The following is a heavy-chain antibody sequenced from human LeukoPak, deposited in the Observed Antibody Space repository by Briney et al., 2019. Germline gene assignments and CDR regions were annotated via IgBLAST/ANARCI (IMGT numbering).Heavy chain of an antibody. V-gene: IGHV3-21*01. J-gene: IGHJ4*02. Sequence: GGSLRLSCAASGFTFSSYSMNWVRQAPGKGLEWVSSISSSSSYIYYADSVKGRFTISRDNAKNSLYLQMNSLRAEDTAVYYCARVDWENYFDYWGQGTLVTVPS. CDR2: ISSSSSYI. CDR3: ARVDWENYFDY. CDR1: GFTFSSYS. D-gene: IGHD3-9*01.